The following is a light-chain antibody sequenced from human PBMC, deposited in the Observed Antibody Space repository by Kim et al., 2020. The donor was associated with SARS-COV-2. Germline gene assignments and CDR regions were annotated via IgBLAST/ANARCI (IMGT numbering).Light chain of an antibody. J-gene: IGKJ2*01. CDR2: DAS. CDR1: QRISSW. V-gene: IGKV1-5*01. Sequence: LSASVGERVTISCRASQRISSWLAWYQQKPGKAPKRLIYDASTLERGVPSRFSGSGSGTDFTLTISSLQPDDFALYYCQQYKTFYSFGQGTKLEI. CDR3: QQYKTFYS.